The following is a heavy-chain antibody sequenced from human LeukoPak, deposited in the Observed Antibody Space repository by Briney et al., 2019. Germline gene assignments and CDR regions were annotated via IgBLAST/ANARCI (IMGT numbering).Heavy chain of an antibody. CDR1: GFIFSTYS. Sequence: KPGGSLRLSCAASGFIFSTYSMNWVRQAPGKGLEWVSSISTSSSYIYYADSAKGRFTISRDNANDSLYLQMNSLRAEDTAVYYCARSFSTYSYDASHWRGAFDIWGHGTMVTVSS. D-gene: IGHD3-22*01. CDR2: ISTSSSYI. CDR3: ARSFSTYSYDASHWRGAFDI. V-gene: IGHV3-21*01. J-gene: IGHJ3*02.